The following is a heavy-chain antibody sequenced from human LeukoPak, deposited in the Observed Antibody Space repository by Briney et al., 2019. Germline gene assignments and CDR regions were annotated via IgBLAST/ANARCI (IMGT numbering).Heavy chain of an antibody. CDR2: ISSSSSYI. D-gene: IGHD6-13*01. J-gene: IGHJ4*02. V-gene: IGHV3-21*04. Sequence: GGSLRLSCAASGFTFSSYSMNWVRQAPGKGLEWVSSISSSSSYIYYADSVKGRFTISRDNAKNSLYLQMNSLRAEDTAVYYCAKGTLTKTHGISWDPFDYWGQGTLVTVSS. CDR1: GFTFSSYS. CDR3: AKGTLTKTHGISWDPFDY.